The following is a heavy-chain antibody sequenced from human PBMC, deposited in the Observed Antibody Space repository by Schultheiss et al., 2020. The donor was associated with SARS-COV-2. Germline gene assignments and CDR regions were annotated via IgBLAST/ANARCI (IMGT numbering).Heavy chain of an antibody. J-gene: IGHJ6*02. D-gene: IGHD5-18*01. CDR3: ARVDLETALVGGLDV. V-gene: IGHV4-61*08. CDR2: IYHSGGT. Sequence: SETLSLTCTVSGGSINSGGYYWSWIRQPPGKGLEWIGYIYHSGGTRYHPSLKSRVTISLDTSKNQFSLKLTSVIAADTAVYYCARVDLETALVGGLDVWGQGSTVTVSS. CDR1: GGSINSGGYY.